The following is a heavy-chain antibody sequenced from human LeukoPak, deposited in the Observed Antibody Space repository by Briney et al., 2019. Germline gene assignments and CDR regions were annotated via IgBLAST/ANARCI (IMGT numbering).Heavy chain of an antibody. CDR2: IYTSGST. CDR1: GGSISSYY. D-gene: IGHD2-2*02. J-gene: IGHJ4*02. V-gene: IGHV4-4*07. CDR3: ARHYCSSTSCYNYFDY. Sequence: SETLSLTRTVSGGSISSYYWSWIRQPAGKGLEWIGRIYTSGSTNYNPSLKSRVTMSVDTSKNQFSLKLSSVTAADTAVYYCARHYCSSTSCYNYFDYWGQGTLVTVSS.